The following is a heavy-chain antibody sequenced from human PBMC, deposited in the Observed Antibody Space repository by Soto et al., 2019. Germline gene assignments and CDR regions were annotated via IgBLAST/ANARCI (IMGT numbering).Heavy chain of an antibody. CDR1: GFTFSSYN. J-gene: IGHJ4*02. Sequence: EVQLVESGGGLVKPGGSLRLSCAASGFTFSSYNMNWVRQAPGKGLEWVSSISTSSYIYYADSVKGRFTISRDNAKNSRYLQMNSLRAEDTAVYYCARVMAYCGGDCYPDYWGQGTLVTVSS. D-gene: IGHD2-21*02. CDR3: ARVMAYCGGDCYPDY. V-gene: IGHV3-21*01. CDR2: ISTSSYI.